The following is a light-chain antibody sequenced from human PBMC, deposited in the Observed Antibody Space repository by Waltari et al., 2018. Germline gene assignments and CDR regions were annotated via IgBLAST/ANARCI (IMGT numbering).Light chain of an antibody. J-gene: IGLJ1*01. CDR1: KLDVKY. CDR2: QDA. V-gene: IGLV3-1*01. Sequence: SYALTQPPSVSVSPGQTSTLSCSATKLDVKYVCWYQQKPGQSPVPVMDQDAKRPSGIPERFSGSNSGDTATLTISGTQTLDEADYFCQTWDNTTVFGSGTRVTVL. CDR3: QTWDNTTV.